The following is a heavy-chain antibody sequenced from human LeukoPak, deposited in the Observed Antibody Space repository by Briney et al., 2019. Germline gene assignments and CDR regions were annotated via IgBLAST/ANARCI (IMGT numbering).Heavy chain of an antibody. CDR2: ITSTVSTT. J-gene: IGHJ2*01. CDR1: GFTFRSFN. D-gene: IGHD6-25*01. Sequence: GGPLRLSCAASGFTFRSFNMNWVRQSPGKGLEWVSFITSTVSTTYYADSVRGRFTISRDTGKLSLYLQVNNLMDEDTAIYDCARRGKSGPHWYFELWGRSALGSVSS. CDR3: ARRGKSGPHWYFEL. V-gene: IGHV3-48*02.